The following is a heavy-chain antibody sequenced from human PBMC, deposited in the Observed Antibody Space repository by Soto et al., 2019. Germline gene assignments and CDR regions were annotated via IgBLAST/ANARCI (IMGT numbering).Heavy chain of an antibody. D-gene: IGHD2-15*01. Sequence: EMQLLESGGDLVQPGGSLRLSCAASGFTFISYAMTWVRQAPGKGLEYVSAISGRGVTTYYADSMKGRFTISRDNSKNTLYLQLNSLRADDTAVYYCAKDRDDIGMVDAFEIWGQGTMVTVSS. J-gene: IGHJ3*02. CDR3: AKDRDDIGMVDAFEI. CDR1: GFTFISYA. CDR2: ISGRGVTT. V-gene: IGHV3-23*01.